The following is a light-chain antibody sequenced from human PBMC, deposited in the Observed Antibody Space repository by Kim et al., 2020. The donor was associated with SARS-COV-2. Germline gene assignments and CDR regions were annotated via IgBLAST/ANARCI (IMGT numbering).Light chain of an antibody. CDR3: CSYGGTDTLTV. CDR1: NKNVGDSNF. Sequence: QSVTISCTGTNKNVGDSNFVSWYQQHPGKAPNLMIYDVTKRPSGVPDRFSGSKSGNTASLTISGLQAEDEADYYCCSYGGTDTLTVFGGGTQLTVL. V-gene: IGLV2-11*03. J-gene: IGLJ3*02. CDR2: DVT.